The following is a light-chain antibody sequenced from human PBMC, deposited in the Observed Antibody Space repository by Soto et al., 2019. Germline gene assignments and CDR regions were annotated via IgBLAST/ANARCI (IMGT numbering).Light chain of an antibody. CDR1: SSDVGAYDY. V-gene: IGLV2-14*03. CDR3: SSYTSISTGV. J-gene: IGLJ3*02. Sequence: QSALTQPASVSGSPGQSITISCTGTSSDVGAYDYVSWYQQHPGRAPKLIIYDVNNRPSGVSNRFSGSKSGNTASLTISGLQAEDEADYFCSSYTSISTGVFGGGTKLTVL. CDR2: DVN.